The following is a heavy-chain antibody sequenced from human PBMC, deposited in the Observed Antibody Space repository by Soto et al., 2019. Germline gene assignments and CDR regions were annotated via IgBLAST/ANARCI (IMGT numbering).Heavy chain of an antibody. CDR1: GFTFSSYS. V-gene: IGHV3-21*01. J-gene: IGHJ4*02. D-gene: IGHD3-3*01. CDR3: ARDWHYDFWSGYYD. Sequence: GGSLRLSCAASGFTFSSYSMNWVRQAPGKGLEWVSSISSSSSYIYYADSVKGRFTISRDNAKNSLYLQMNSLRAEDTAVCYCARDWHYDFWSGYYDWGQGTLVTVSS. CDR2: ISSSSSYI.